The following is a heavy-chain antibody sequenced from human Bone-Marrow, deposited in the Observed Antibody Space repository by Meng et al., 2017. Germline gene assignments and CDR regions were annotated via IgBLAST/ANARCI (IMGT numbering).Heavy chain of an antibody. Sequence: SVKVSCKASGGTFSSYAISGVRQAPGQGLEWMGGIIPIFGTANYAQKFQGRVTITTDESTSTAYMELSSLRSEDTAVYYCARAEDYGDYSRGVYYFDYWGQGTLVTVSS. V-gene: IGHV1-69*05. CDR2: IIPIFGTA. CDR1: GGTFSSYA. D-gene: IGHD4-17*01. J-gene: IGHJ4*02. CDR3: ARAEDYGDYSRGVYYFDY.